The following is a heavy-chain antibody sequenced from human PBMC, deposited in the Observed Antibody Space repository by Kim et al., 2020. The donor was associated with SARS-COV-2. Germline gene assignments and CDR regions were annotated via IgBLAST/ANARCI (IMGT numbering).Heavy chain of an antibody. CDR3: VKGPVVATTH. Sequence: STYYADSVKGRFTISRDNSKNTLYLQMSSLRAEDTAVYYCVKGPVVATTHWGQGTLVTVSS. J-gene: IGHJ4*02. V-gene: IGHV3-64D*06. D-gene: IGHD5-12*01. CDR2: ST.